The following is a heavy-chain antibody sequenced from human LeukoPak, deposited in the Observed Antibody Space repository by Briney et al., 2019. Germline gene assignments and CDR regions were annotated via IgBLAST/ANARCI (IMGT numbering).Heavy chain of an antibody. Sequence: GRSLRLSCAASGFTFDDYAMHWVRQAPGKGLEWVSGISWNSGSIGYADSVKGRFTISRDNAKNSLYLQMNSLRAEDMALYYCAKALHVDTADDAFDIWGQGTMVTVSS. CDR3: AKALHVDTADDAFDI. V-gene: IGHV3-9*03. CDR2: ISWNSGSI. J-gene: IGHJ3*02. D-gene: IGHD5-18*01. CDR1: GFTFDDYA.